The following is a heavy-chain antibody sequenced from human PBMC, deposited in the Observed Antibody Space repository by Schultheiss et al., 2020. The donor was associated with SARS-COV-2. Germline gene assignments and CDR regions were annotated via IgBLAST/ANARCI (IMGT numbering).Heavy chain of an antibody. J-gene: IGHJ4*02. CDR1: GFTFSDYY. V-gene: IGHV3-66*02. CDR2: IYTAGST. Sequence: GGSLRLSCAASGFTFSDYYMSWIRQAPGKGLEWVSVIYTAGSTYYADSVKGRFTISRDNSKSTLYLQMNSLRAEDTAVYYCARDVYTALAFDYWGQGTLVTVSS. CDR3: ARDVYTALAFDY. D-gene: IGHD5-18*01.